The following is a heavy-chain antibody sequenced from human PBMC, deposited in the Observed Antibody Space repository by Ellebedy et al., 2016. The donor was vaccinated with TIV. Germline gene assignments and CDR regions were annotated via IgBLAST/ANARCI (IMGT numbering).Heavy chain of an antibody. Sequence: GESLKISXKGSGYSFTSYWISWVRQMPGKGLEWMGRIDPSDSYTNYSPSFQGHVTISADKSISTAYLQWSSLKASDTAMYYCARLEGYCSGGSCPGAWGQGTLVTVSS. CDR1: GYSFTSYW. J-gene: IGHJ5*02. CDR3: ARLEGYCSGGSCPGA. D-gene: IGHD2-15*01. CDR2: IDPSDSYT. V-gene: IGHV5-10-1*01.